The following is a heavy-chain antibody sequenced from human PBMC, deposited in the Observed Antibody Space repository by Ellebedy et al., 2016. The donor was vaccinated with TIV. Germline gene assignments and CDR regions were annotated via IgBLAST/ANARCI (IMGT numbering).Heavy chain of an antibody. Sequence: GESLKISCAASGFSLTGSDLHWVRRPAGKGLEWVSASGAAGDTYYPDSVRGRFTISRESAKNSFYLQMNSLRVEDTALYYCAKHWGTYGPDDYWGHGTLVTVSS. V-gene: IGHV3-13*01. J-gene: IGHJ4*01. D-gene: IGHD3-16*01. CDR1: GFSLTGSD. CDR3: AKHWGTYGPDDY. CDR2: SGAAGDT.